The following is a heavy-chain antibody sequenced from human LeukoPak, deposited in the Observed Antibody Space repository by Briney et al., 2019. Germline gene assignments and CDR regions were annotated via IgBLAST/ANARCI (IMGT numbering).Heavy chain of an antibody. J-gene: IGHJ4*02. Sequence: KXSGYSFTTYWIGWVRQVPGQGLEWMGIIYPGDSDNRYSTSFQGQVTISAGKSNRNAYLQWRSLEASGNAMYYCGXXXXXXGXYLSDPVFFDYWGQGTLVTVSS. CDR3: GXXXXXXGXYLSDPVFFDY. V-gene: IGHV5-51*01. CDR1: GYSFTTYW. CDR2: IYPGDSDN. D-gene: IGHD4-17*01.